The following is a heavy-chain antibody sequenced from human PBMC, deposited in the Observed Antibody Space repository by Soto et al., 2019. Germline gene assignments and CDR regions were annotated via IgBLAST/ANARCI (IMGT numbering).Heavy chain of an antibody. CDR3: ARDQDSGCGSSGSDY. D-gene: IGHD5-12*01. CDR1: GFTFSSYS. CDR2: ISSSSSYI. V-gene: IGHV3-21*01. J-gene: IGHJ4*02. Sequence: EVQLVESGGGLVKPGGSLRLSCAAFGFTFSSYSMNWVRQAPGKGLEWVSSISSSSSYIYYADSVKGRFTISRDNSKNSRYLQMNSLRAEDTAVYYCARDQDSGCGSSGSDYWGQGTLVTVSS.